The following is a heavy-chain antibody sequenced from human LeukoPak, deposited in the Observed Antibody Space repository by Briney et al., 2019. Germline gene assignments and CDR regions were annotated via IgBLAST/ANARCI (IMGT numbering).Heavy chain of an antibody. J-gene: IGHJ4*02. D-gene: IGHD6-13*01. V-gene: IGHV1-18*01. CDR2: ISAYNGNT. CDR3: PRDISSSWYLSFDY. CDR1: GYTFTSYG. Sequence: ASVKVSCKASGYTFTSYGISWVGQAPGQGLEWMGWISAYNGNTNYAQKLQGRVTMTTDTSTNTAYMELRIRRSDDTAVYSCPRDISSSWYLSFDYWGQGTLVTVSS.